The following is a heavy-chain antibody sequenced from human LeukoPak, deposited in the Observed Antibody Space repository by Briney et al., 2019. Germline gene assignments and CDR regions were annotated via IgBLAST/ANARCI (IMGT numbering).Heavy chain of an antibody. CDR1: GYTFTGYY. V-gene: IGHV1-2*02. D-gene: IGHD4-17*01. CDR3: AREEPTVTHDAFDI. J-gene: IGHJ3*02. CDR2: INPNSGGT. Sequence: ASVKVSCKASGYTFTGYYMHWVRQAPGQGLEWMGWINPNSGGTNYAQKFQGRVTMTRDTSISTAYMELSRLRSDDTAVYYCAREEPTVTHDAFDIWGQGTKVTVSS.